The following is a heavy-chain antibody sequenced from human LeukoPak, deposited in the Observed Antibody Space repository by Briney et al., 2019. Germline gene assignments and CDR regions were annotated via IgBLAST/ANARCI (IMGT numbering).Heavy chain of an antibody. CDR3: ASHYYDSSGYYYSDY. V-gene: IGHV4-59*11. D-gene: IGHD3-22*01. Sequence: SETLSLTCTVSGGSISSHYWSWIRQPPGKGLEWIGYIYYSGSTNYNPSLKSRITISVDTSKNQFSLKLSSVSAADTGVYYCASHYYDSSGYYYSDYWGQGTLVTVSS. CDR1: GGSISSHY. J-gene: IGHJ4*02. CDR2: IYYSGST.